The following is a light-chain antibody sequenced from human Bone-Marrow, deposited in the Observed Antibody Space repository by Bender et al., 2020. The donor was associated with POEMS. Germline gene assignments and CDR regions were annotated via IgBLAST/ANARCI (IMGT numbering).Light chain of an antibody. CDR2: END. CDR1: SGSIDSTY. CDR3: QSYDTSTWM. Sequence: NFVLTQPQSVSASPGKTVTISCTRSSGSIDSTYVQWYQQRPGSSPTTVIYENDQRPSGVPDRFSGSIDSSSNSASLTISGLRTEDEGDYFCQSYDTSTWMFGGGTKLTVL. J-gene: IGLJ3*02. V-gene: IGLV6-57*01.